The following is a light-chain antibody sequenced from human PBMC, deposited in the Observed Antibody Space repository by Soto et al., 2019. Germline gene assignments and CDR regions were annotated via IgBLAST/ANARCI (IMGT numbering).Light chain of an antibody. J-gene: IGKJ1*01. V-gene: IGKV3-11*01. Sequence: IVLTQSPATLSFSPGERATLSCRSNQGVANSLAWYQQRPGQAPRLLIYDASYRATGIPPRFSGSGSGTDFTLTISSLEPEDFAVYYCQQRTTWPTTFGQGTRVEIK. CDR2: DAS. CDR1: QGVANS. CDR3: QQRTTWPTT.